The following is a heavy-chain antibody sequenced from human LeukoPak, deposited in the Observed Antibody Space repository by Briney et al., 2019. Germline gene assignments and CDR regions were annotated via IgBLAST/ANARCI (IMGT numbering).Heavy chain of an antibody. CDR2: IYYSGST. Sequence: PSETLSLTCTVSGGSISSSSSYYWGWIRQPPGKGLEWIGSIYYSGSTYYNPSLKSRVTISVDTSKNQFSLKLSSVTAADTAVYYCARHVYGGPGIQLRYFDWSSGGYYYYGMDVWGQGTTVTVSS. D-gene: IGHD3-9*01. CDR1: GGSISSSSSYY. J-gene: IGHJ6*02. V-gene: IGHV4-39*01. CDR3: ARHVYGGPGIQLRYFDWSSGGYYYYGMDV.